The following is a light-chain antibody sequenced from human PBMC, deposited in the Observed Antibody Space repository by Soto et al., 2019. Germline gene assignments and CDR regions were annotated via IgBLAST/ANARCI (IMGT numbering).Light chain of an antibody. J-gene: IGKJ1*01. CDR2: GAS. Sequence: DIQLTQSPPTLSASVGDRVTLTCGASQSISNYLAGYHQMPGKAPKLLIYGASSLQGGVPSRFSGSGSGKEFTLTISSLQPDDFATYFCQHHNSYSQTFGQGTKVEIK. CDR1: QSISNY. V-gene: IGKV1-5*01. CDR3: QHHNSYSQT.